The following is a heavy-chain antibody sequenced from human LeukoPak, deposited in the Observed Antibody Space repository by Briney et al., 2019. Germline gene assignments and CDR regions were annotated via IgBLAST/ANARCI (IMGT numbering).Heavy chain of an antibody. J-gene: IGHJ4*02. CDR3: AKGRHMITTPFDY. CDR2: ISGSGGST. CDR1: GFTFSTYA. V-gene: IGHV3-23*01. Sequence: GGSLRLSCAASGFTFSTYAMSWVRQAPGKGLEWVSAISGSGGSTYYADSVKGRFTISRDNSKNTLYLQMNSLRAEDTAVYYCAKGRHMITTPFDYWGQGTLVTVSS. D-gene: IGHD3-16*01.